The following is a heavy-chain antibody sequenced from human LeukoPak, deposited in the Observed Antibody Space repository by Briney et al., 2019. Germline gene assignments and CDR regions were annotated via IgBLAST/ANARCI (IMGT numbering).Heavy chain of an antibody. CDR2: IYPGDSDT. V-gene: IGHV5-51*01. D-gene: IGHD6-19*01. J-gene: IGHJ2*01. CDR1: GYSFTSYW. CDR3: ARQIAVTSPSARGYFDL. Sequence: GESLKISCKGSGYSFTSYWIGWVRQMPGKGLEWMGIIYPGDSDTRYSPSFQGQVTISADKSISTAYLQWSSLKASDTAIYYCARQIAVTSPSARGYFDLWGRGTLVTVSS.